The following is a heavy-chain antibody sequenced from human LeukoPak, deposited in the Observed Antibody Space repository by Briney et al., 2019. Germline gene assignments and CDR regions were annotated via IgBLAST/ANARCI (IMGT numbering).Heavy chain of an antibody. CDR1: GFIFSNYW. D-gene: IGHD4-17*01. CDR3: ATDTGHGYFES. Sequence: GGSLRLPCAASGFIFSNYWMSWLRQAPGKGLEWVANIRQEGNKKNYVDSVEGRFTIYRDNVQNSVYLQMTSLRAEDTAVYYCATDTGHGYFESWGQGTLVTVSS. V-gene: IGHV3-7*01. J-gene: IGHJ4*02. CDR2: IRQEGNKK.